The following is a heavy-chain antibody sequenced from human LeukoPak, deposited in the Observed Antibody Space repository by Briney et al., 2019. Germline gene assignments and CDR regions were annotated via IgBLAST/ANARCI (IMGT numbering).Heavy chain of an antibody. V-gene: IGHV3-7*01. CDR3: ASEINWGSGAFDV. CDR2: IKVDGSEK. J-gene: IGHJ3*01. Sequence: PGGSLRLSCAGSGSIFSNYWMTWVRQPPGKGLEWVANIKVDGSEKNYVGSMKGRFTISRDNAKKSLYLQMNSLRAEDTAVYYCASEINWGSGAFDVWGQGTMVTVSS. D-gene: IGHD7-27*01. CDR1: GSIFSNYW.